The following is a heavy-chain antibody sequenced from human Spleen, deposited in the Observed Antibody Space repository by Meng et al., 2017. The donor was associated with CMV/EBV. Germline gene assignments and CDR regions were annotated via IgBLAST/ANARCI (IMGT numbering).Heavy chain of an antibody. CDR3: AREPSGPNYFDY. V-gene: IGHV4-30-4*01. Sequence: QVQLQESGPGLVQPSQTLSLTCTVSGGSISSAGYYWSWIRQPPGKGLEWIGYIFNSGNTYYNPSLKSRVTISVDTSTNQFSLKMRSVTAADTAVYYCAREPSGPNYFDYWGQGTLVTVSS. D-gene: IGHD3-10*01. CDR1: GGSISSAGYY. CDR2: IFNSGNT. J-gene: IGHJ4*02.